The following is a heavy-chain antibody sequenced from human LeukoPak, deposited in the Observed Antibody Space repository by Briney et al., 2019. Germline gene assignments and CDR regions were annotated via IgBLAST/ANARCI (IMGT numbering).Heavy chain of an antibody. CDR2: IWYDGSNK. D-gene: IGHD3-3*01. Sequence: GGSLRLSCAASGFTFSSYGMHWVRQAPGKGLEWVAVIWYDGSNKYYADSVKGRLTISRDNSKNTLYLQMNSLRAEDTAVYYCAKGVDFWSGYPIDYWGQGTLVTVSS. J-gene: IGHJ4*02. CDR3: AKGVDFWSGYPIDY. CDR1: GFTFSSYG. V-gene: IGHV3-33*06.